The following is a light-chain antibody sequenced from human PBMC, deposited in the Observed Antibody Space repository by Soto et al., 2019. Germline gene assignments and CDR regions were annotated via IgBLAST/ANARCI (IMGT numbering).Light chain of an antibody. V-gene: IGKV3-15*01. Sequence: EIVMTHSPATLSVSPCEAATLSSSASQYVSNKVAWYQQKPGQAPSLLILGASTRATGVPARFSGSGSGTEFTLSISSLQSEDFAVYYCKQYKEWPPFTFGQGTRLEIK. CDR3: KQYKEWPPFT. CDR2: GAS. CDR1: QYVSNK. J-gene: IGKJ5*01.